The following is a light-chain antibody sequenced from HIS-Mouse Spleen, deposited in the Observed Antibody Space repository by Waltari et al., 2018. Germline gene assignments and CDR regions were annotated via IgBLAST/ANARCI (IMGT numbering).Light chain of an antibody. CDR3: YSTDSSGNHRV. Sequence: SYELTQPPSVSVSPGQTARITCSGDALPKKYAYWYQKKSGQAPVLVIYEDSKRPSGIPERFSGSSSGTMATLTISGDQVEDEADYYCYSTDSSGNHRVFGGGTKLNVL. J-gene: IGLJ2*01. V-gene: IGLV3-10*01. CDR1: ALPKKY. CDR2: EDS.